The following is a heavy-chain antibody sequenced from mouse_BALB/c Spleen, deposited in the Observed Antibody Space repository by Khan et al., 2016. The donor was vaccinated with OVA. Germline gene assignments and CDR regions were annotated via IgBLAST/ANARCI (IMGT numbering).Heavy chain of an antibody. Sequence: QLEESGPGLVKPSQSLSLTCTVTGYSITSGYGWNWIRQFPGNKLEWMGYISYSGSTNYNPSLKSRISITRDTSKNQFFLQVNSVTTEDTATYYCARTARIKYWGQGTTLTVSS. V-gene: IGHV3-2*02. J-gene: IGHJ2*01. CDR3: ARTARIKY. CDR2: ISYSGST. D-gene: IGHD1-2*01. CDR1: GYSITSGYG.